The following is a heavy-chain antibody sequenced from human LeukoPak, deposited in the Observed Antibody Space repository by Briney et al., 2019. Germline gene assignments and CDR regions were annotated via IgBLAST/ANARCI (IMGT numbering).Heavy chain of an antibody. V-gene: IGHV3-30*01. CDR1: GFTFSSYA. Sequence: PGRSLRLSCAASGFTFSSYAMHWVRQAPGKGLEWVAVISYDGSNKYYADSVKGRFTISRDNSKNTLYLQMNSLRAEDTAVYYCARGITPRSGYGMDVWGQGTTVTVSS. D-gene: IGHD2-15*01. CDR2: ISYDGSNK. CDR3: ARGITPRSGYGMDV. J-gene: IGHJ6*02.